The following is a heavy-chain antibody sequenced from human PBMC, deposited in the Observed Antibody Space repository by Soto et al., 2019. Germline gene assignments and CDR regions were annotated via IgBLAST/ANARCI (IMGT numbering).Heavy chain of an antibody. J-gene: IGHJ6*02. CDR3: ARDRNTLYGMDV. Sequence: LRLSCAASGFTVSSNYMSWVRQAPGKGLEWVSVIYSGDSTYYGDSVKGRFTISRDNSKNTLYLQMNSLRAEDTAVYYCARDRNTLYGMDVWGQGTTVTVSS. CDR2: IYSGDST. D-gene: IGHD2-2*02. V-gene: IGHV3-66*01. CDR1: GFTVSSNY.